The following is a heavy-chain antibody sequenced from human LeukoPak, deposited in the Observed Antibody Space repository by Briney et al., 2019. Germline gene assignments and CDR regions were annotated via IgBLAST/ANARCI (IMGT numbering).Heavy chain of an antibody. CDR1: GGSISSGGYS. Sequence: SETLSLTCAVSGGSISSGGYSWSWIRQPPGKGLEWIGYIYHSGSTYCNPSLKSRVTISVDRSKNQFSLKLSSVTAADTAVYYCARGGYCSGGSCYSGPFLRNYNWFDPWGQGTLVTVSS. V-gene: IGHV4-30-2*01. J-gene: IGHJ5*02. D-gene: IGHD2-15*01. CDR2: IYHSGST. CDR3: ARGGYCSGGSCYSGPFLRNYNWFDP.